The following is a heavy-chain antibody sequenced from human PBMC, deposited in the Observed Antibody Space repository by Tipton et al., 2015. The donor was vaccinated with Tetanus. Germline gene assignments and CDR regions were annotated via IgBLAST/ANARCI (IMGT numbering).Heavy chain of an antibody. CDR1: GFTFSSYA. V-gene: IGHV3-23*01. D-gene: IGHD3-22*01. Sequence: SLRLSCAASGFTFSSYAMSWVRQAPGKGLEWVSAISGSGGSTYYADSVKGRFTISRDNSKNTLYLQMNSLRAEDTAVYYCAKDARGRGVVVISPDYWGQGTLVTVSS. J-gene: IGHJ4*02. CDR2: ISGSGGST. CDR3: AKDARGRGVVVISPDY.